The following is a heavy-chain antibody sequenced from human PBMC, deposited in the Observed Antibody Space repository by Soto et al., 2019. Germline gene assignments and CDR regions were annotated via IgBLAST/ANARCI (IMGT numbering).Heavy chain of an antibody. Sequence: EASVKVSCKASGYTFTSYDINWVRQATGQGLEWMGWMNPNSGNTGYAQKFQGRVTMTRNTSISTAYMELSSLRSEDTAVYYCARAFYDSSGYYYYYGMDVWGQGTTVTVSS. D-gene: IGHD3-22*01. J-gene: IGHJ6*02. V-gene: IGHV1-8*01. CDR3: ARAFYDSSGYYYYYGMDV. CDR1: GYTFTSYD. CDR2: MNPNSGNT.